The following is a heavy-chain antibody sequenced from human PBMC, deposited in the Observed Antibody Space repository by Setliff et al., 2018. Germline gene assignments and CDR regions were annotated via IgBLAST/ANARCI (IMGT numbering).Heavy chain of an antibody. CDR3: VKDKWMGTTSTFDH. D-gene: IGHD4-17*01. J-gene: IGHJ4*02. CDR1: GFSFSNFA. V-gene: IGHV3-23*01. Sequence: PGESLKISCIASGFSFSNFAMSWVRQAPGKGLEWVSGISGSFATTHHADSVRGRFTISRDNSKNTLFLQMESLRVDDTAEYFCVKDKWMGTTSTFDHWGRGTLVTVSS. CDR2: ISGSFATT.